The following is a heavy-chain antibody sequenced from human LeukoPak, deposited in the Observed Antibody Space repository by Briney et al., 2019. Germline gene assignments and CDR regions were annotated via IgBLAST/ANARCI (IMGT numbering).Heavy chain of an antibody. J-gene: IGHJ4*02. CDR2: ISLSGRTI. Sequence: GGSLRLSCAASGFTFSDYYMSWIRQAPGKGLEWVSYISLSGRTIYYADSVKGRFTISRDNAKNSLYLQMNSLRVEDTALYYCARRAPSHDFDDWGQGTLVTVSS. CDR1: GFTFSDYY. V-gene: IGHV3-11*04. CDR3: ARRAPSHDFDD.